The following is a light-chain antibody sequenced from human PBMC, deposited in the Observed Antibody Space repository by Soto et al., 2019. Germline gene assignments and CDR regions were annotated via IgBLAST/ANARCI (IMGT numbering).Light chain of an antibody. Sequence: DIQMTQSPSTLSASAGDRVTITCRASQSISSWLAWYQQKPGKAPKLLIYKASSLESGVPSRFSGSGSGTEFTLTSSSLQPDDFATDYCQQYNSYPYSFGQGTKLEIK. J-gene: IGKJ2*01. CDR1: QSISSW. CDR2: KAS. V-gene: IGKV1-5*03. CDR3: QQYNSYPYS.